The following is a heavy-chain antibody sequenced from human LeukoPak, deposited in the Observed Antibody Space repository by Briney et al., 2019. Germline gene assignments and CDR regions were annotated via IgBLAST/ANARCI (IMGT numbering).Heavy chain of an antibody. CDR1: GGSISSYY. Sequence: KPSETQSLTCTVSGGSISSYYWSWIRQPPGKGLEWIGYIYYSGSTNYNPSLKSRVTISVNTSKNQFSLKLSSVTAADTAVYYCARDRRELRLNWFDPWGQGTLVTVPS. CDR3: ARDRRELRLNWFDP. D-gene: IGHD1-7*01. J-gene: IGHJ5*02. CDR2: IYYSGST. V-gene: IGHV4-59*01.